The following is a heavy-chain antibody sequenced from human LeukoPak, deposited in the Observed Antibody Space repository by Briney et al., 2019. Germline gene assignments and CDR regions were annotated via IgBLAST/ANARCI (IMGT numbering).Heavy chain of an antibody. D-gene: IGHD3-22*01. Sequence: GGSLRLSCSASGFTFSTSAIHWVRQAPGKGLEYVSAISSNGGSTYYAVSVKGRFTISRDNSKNTLSLQMSSLRPEDTAVYYCVKLPYSDTSAYYVDYRGQGTLVTVSS. CDR2: ISSNGGST. V-gene: IGHV3-64D*06. CDR3: VKLPYSDTSAYYVDY. J-gene: IGHJ4*02. CDR1: GFTFSTSA.